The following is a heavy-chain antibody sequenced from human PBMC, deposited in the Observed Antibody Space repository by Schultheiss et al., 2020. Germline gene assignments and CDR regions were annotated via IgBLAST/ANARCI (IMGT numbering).Heavy chain of an antibody. CDR3: ARGGSPGWFDP. CDR1: GFTFSSYW. V-gene: IGHV3-7*01. Sequence: GGSLRLSCAASGFTFSSYWMSWVRQAPGKGLEWVANIKQDGSEKYYVDSVKGRFTISRDNSKNTLYLQMNSLRAEDTAVYYCARGGSPGWFDPWGQGTLVTVSS. CDR2: IKQDGSEK. J-gene: IGHJ5*02.